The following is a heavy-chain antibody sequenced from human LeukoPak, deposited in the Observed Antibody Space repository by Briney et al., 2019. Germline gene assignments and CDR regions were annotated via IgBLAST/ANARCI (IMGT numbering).Heavy chain of an antibody. CDR2: INPDSGVT. Sequence: VASVKVSCKASGYTFTDYYMHWVRQAPGQGLEWMGWINPDSGVTNYPQKFQGSVTMTRDTSSSTAYMELIRLRSDDTAVYYCARDGTFDIWGQGTMVTVSS. D-gene: IGHD2-15*01. V-gene: IGHV1-2*02. CDR3: ARDGTFDI. J-gene: IGHJ3*02. CDR1: GYTFTDYY.